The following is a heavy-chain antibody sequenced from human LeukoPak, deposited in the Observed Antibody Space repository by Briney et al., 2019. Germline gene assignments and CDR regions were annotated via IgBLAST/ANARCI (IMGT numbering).Heavy chain of an antibody. J-gene: IGHJ4*02. CDR3: ARDFGARGWFDY. CDR1: GFTFSGYW. V-gene: IGHV3-74*01. CDR2: IDSDGSRT. Sequence: GGSLRLSCAASGFTFSGYWMHWVRQAPGKGLVWVSRIDSDGSRTTYAHSVKGRFTISRDNAKNTLYLQLNSLRAEDTAVYYCARDFGARGWFDYWGQGTLVTVSS. D-gene: IGHD6-19*01.